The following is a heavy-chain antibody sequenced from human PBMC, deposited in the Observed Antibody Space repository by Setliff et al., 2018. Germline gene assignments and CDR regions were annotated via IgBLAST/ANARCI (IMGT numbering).Heavy chain of an antibody. D-gene: IGHD3-10*01. CDR3: ARGRRGGDY. CDR1: TASMTYYY. V-gene: IGHV4-59*01. J-gene: IGHJ4*02. CDR2: IYHTGST. Sequence: KASETLSLTCSVSTASMTYYYWSWIRQPPGKGLEWIGYIYHTGSTNYNPSLNSRVTISVDTSRNQFTLRLISVTAADTAVYYCARGRRGGDYWGQGALVTVSS.